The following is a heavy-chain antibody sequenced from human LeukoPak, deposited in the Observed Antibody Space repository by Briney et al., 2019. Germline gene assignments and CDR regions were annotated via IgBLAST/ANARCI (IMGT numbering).Heavy chain of an antibody. CDR2: IRDDGSNK. J-gene: IGHJ6*03. CDR1: GFTFSSYG. Sequence: PGGSLRLSCAASGFTFSSYGMHWVRQAPGKGLEWVAFIRDDGSNKYYADSVKGRFTISRDNSKNTLYLQMNSLRAEDTAVYYCAKISPYSSSGRRNYYYYYMDVWGKGTTVTVSS. D-gene: IGHD6-6*01. CDR3: AKISPYSSSGRRNYYYYYMDV. V-gene: IGHV3-30*02.